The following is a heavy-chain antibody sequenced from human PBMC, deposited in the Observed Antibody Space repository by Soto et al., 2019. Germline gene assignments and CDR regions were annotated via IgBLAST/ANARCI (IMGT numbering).Heavy chain of an antibody. D-gene: IGHD2-15*01. CDR1: GGTFSSYA. Sequence: QVQLVQSGAEVKKPGSSVKVSCKASGGTFSSYAISWVRQAPGQGLEWMGGIIPIFGTANYAKKFQGRVTITADESTSTAYMELSSLRSEDTAVYYCAAVVVADTTEDYYYYGMDVWGQGTTVTVSS. CDR2: IIPIFGTA. J-gene: IGHJ6*02. CDR3: AAVVVADTTEDYYYYGMDV. V-gene: IGHV1-69*01.